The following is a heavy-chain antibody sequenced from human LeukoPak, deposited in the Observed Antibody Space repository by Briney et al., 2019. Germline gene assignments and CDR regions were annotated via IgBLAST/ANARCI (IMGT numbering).Heavy chain of an antibody. Sequence: LSGGSLRLSCAASGFTFSSYWMSWVRQAPGKGLEWVANIKQDGSEKYYVDSVKGRFTISRDNAKNSLYLQMNSLRAEDTAVYYCASGLDYDFWSGYYTNYYYGMDVWGQGTTVTVSS. J-gene: IGHJ6*02. CDR3: ASGLDYDFWSGYYTNYYYGMDV. V-gene: IGHV3-7*01. CDR1: GFTFSSYW. D-gene: IGHD3-3*01. CDR2: IKQDGSEK.